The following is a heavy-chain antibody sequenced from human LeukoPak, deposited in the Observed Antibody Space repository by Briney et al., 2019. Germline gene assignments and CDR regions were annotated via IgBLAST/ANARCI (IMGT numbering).Heavy chain of an antibody. V-gene: IGHV1-46*01. CDR1: GYTFTSYY. CDR3: ARDLSSGWYYFDY. D-gene: IGHD6-19*01. J-gene: IGHJ4*02. Sequence: ASVKVSYKASGYTFTSYYMHWVRQAPGQGLEWMGIINPSGGSTSYAQKFQGRVTMTRDTSTSTVYMELSSLRSEGTAVYYCARDLSSGWYYFDYWGQGTLVTVSS. CDR2: INPSGGST.